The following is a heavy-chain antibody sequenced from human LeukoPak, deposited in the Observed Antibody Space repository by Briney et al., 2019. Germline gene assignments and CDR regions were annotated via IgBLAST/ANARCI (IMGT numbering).Heavy chain of an antibody. D-gene: IGHD2-2*01. J-gene: IGHJ4*02. CDR3: ARESCSSTTCPFDY. V-gene: IGHV4-39*07. Sequence: SETLSLTCSVSDFSISTSSYYWGWIRQPPGKGLEWIGSIYYSGGTYYNPSLKSRVTISVDTSKNQFSLKLSSVTAADTAVYYCARESCSSTTCPFDYWGQGTLVTVSS. CDR2: IYYSGGT. CDR1: DFSISTSSYY.